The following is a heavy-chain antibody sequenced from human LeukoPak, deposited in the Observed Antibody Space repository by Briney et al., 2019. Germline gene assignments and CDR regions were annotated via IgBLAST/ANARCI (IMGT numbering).Heavy chain of an antibody. CDR1: GGSISSYY. CDR2: IYYSGST. D-gene: IGHD3-22*01. V-gene: IGHV4-59*01. Sequence: SETLSLTCSVSGGSISSYYWSWIRQPPGKGLEWIGYIYYSGSTNYNPSLKSRVTISVDTSKNQFSLKLSSVTAADTAVYYCARGTGRWLLEAFDIWGQGTMVTVSS. CDR3: ARGTGRWLLEAFDI. J-gene: IGHJ3*02.